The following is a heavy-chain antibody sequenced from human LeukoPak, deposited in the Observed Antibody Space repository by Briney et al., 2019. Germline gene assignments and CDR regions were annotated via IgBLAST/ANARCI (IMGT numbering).Heavy chain of an antibody. J-gene: IGHJ3*02. CDR3: ARGRDGYNLVDAFDI. V-gene: IGHV3-21*01. Sequence: PGGSLRLSCAASGFAFSNYRMNWVRQAPGKGLEWVSSISSSSIYIYYADSLKGRFTISRDNAKNSLYLQMNSLRAEDTAVYYCARGRDGYNLVDAFDIWGQGIMVTVSS. D-gene: IGHD5-24*01. CDR1: GFAFSNYR. CDR2: ISSSSIYI.